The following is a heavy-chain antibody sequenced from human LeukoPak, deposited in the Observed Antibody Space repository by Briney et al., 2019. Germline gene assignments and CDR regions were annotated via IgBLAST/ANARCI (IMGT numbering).Heavy chain of an antibody. CDR1: GYTFTSNY. J-gene: IGHJ4*02. Sequence: GASVKVSCKASGYTFTSNYIHWVRQAPGQGLEWMGMIYPRDGSTSYAQKFQGSVTVTRDTSTSTVHTELSGLRSEDTAVYYCARDQEGFDYWGQGTLVTVSS. CDR3: ARDQEGFDY. V-gene: IGHV1-46*01. CDR2: IYPRDGST.